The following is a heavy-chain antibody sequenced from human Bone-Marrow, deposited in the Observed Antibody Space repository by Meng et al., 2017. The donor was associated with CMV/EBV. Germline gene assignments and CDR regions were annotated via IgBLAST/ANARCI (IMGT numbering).Heavy chain of an antibody. D-gene: IGHD2-15*01. CDR1: GYTFTTYD. CDR3: ARTRIEVEPDGTKNKYYNYGMDV. V-gene: IGHV1-8*01. Sequence: ASVKVSCKASGYTFTTYDINWVRQATGQGLEWMGWMNPNSGNTGYAQKFQGRVTMTRVTSISTAYMELSSLTSDDTAVYYCARTRIEVEPDGTKNKYYNYGMDVWGQGTTVTVSS. J-gene: IGHJ6*02. CDR2: MNPNSGNT.